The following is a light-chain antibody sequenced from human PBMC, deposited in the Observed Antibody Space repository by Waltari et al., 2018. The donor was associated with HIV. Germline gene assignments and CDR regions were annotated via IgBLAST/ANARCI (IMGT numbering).Light chain of an antibody. Sequence: QSVLTQPPSASGTPGQRVTISCSGSSSNIGSNTVNWYQQLPGTAPKLLIYSNNQRPPGVPDRFSGSKSGTSASLAISGLQSEDEADYYCAAWDDSLNSQVVFGGGTKLTVL. J-gene: IGLJ2*01. CDR2: SNN. CDR3: AAWDDSLNSQVV. V-gene: IGLV1-44*01. CDR1: SSNIGSNT.